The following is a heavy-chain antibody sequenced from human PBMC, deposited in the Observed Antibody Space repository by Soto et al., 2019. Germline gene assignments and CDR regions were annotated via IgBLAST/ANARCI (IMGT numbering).Heavy chain of an antibody. V-gene: IGHV1-2*02. D-gene: IGHD4-17*01. CDR3: AREMTTVVTAYYYYGMHV. CDR1: GYTFTGYY. J-gene: IGHJ6*04. Sequence: ASVKVSCKASGYTFTGYYMHWVRQASGQGLEWMGWINPNSGGTNYAQKFQGRVTMTRDTSISTAYMELSRLRSDDTAVYHCAREMTTVVTAYYYYGMHVWGKGTTVTVST. CDR2: INPNSGGT.